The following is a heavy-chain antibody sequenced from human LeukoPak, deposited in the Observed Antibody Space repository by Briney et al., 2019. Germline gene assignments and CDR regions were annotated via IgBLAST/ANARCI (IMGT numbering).Heavy chain of an antibody. CDR2: ISSDGVYT. D-gene: IGHD4-17*01. V-gene: IGHV3-64D*08. CDR3: AKVLDYCDGGTCYNSGMDS. CDR1: GFTFNLYS. Sequence: PGGSLRLSCLASGFTFNLYSMHWVRQAPGKGLEFLSVISSDGVYTYYAYSVKGRFTISRNNSKNTVYLQMSSLGADDTAAYYCAKVLDYCDGGTCYNSGMDSWGQGTLVTVSS. J-gene: IGHJ4*02.